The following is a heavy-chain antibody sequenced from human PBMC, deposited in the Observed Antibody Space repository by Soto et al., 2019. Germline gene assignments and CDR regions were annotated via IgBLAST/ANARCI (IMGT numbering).Heavy chain of an antibody. V-gene: IGHV4-38-2*02. D-gene: IGHD3-16*02. J-gene: IGHJ5*02. Sequence: PSANLSLTCTVSGYSISRGYYWGWIRQPPGKGLQWIGTIYHDGTTYSNPSLNGRVTISASTSQNRFSLTLRSVPAADTAVYYCARVPYHDARGTYRPRWFDPWGQGTLVTVAS. CDR1: GYSISRGYY. CDR2: IYHDGTT. CDR3: ARVPYHDARGTYRPRWFDP.